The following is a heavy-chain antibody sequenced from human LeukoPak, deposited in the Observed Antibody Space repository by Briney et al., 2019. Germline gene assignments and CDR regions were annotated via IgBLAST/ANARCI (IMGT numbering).Heavy chain of an antibody. CDR1: GYSISSGFY. J-gene: IGHJ6*03. Sequence: KPSETLSLTCSVSGYSISSGFYWGWIRQPPGKGLEWLGSIFHSGRTYYNPSLKSRATISVDTSKNQFSLKLSSVTAADTAVYYCARDGRGLGFYYYYMDVWGKGTTVTVSS. V-gene: IGHV4-38-2*02. CDR2: IFHSGRT. CDR3: ARDGRGLGFYYYYMDV.